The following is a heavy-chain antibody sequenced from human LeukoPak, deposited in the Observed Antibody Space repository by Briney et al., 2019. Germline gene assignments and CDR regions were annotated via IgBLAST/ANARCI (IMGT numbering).Heavy chain of an antibody. J-gene: IGHJ4*02. Sequence: GESLQISCKGSGYMFSNYRIGWVRQMPGKSLEWMGTIYPGDSDTTYSPSLQGQVTISADKSISTAYLQWNSLKASDTAMYFCARQTSSSSRVDFWGQGTLVTVSS. D-gene: IGHD6-6*01. CDR3: ARQTSSSSRVDF. CDR1: GYMFSNYR. V-gene: IGHV5-51*01. CDR2: IYPGDSDT.